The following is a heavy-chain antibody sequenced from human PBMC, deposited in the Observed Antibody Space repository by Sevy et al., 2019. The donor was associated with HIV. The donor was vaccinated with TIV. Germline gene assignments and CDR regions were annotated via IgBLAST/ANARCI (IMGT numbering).Heavy chain of an antibody. CDR3: ARGTGRDGYNPFDY. Sequence: ASVEVSCKASGGTFSSYAISWVRQAPGQGLEWMGGIIPIFGTANYAQKFQGRVTITADESTSTAYMELSSLRSEDTAVYYCARGTGRDGYNPFDYWGQGTLVTVSS. CDR2: IIPIFGTA. J-gene: IGHJ4*02. V-gene: IGHV1-69*13. CDR1: GGTFSSYA. D-gene: IGHD5-12*01.